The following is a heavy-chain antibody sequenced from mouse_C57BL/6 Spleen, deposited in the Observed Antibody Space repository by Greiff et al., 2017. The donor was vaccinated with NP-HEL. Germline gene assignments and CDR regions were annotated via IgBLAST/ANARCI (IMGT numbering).Heavy chain of an antibody. D-gene: IGHD4-1*01. CDR1: GYTFTSYW. V-gene: IGHV1-72*01. Sequence: QVQLQQPGAELVKPGASVKLSCKASGYTFTSYWMHWVKQRPGRGLEWIGRIDPNSGGTKYNEKFKSKATLTVDKPSSTAYMQLSSLTSEDSAVYYCASRANWDSYYAMDYWGQGTSVTVSS. CDR2: IDPNSGGT. J-gene: IGHJ4*01. CDR3: ASRANWDSYYAMDY.